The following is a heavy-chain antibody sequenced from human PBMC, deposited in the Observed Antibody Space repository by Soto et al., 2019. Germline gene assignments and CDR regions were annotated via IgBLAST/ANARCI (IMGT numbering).Heavy chain of an antibody. D-gene: IGHD3-3*01. CDR2: ISAYNGNT. CDR3: EREKEGRFLEWILKH. J-gene: IGHJ4*02. V-gene: IGHV1-18*01. Sequence: GASVKVSCKASGYTFTSYGISWVRQAPGQGLEWMGWISAYNGNTNYAQKLQGRVTMTTDTSTSTAYMELRSLRSDDTAVYYCEREKEGRFLEWILKHWGQGTLVTVSS. CDR1: GYTFTSYG.